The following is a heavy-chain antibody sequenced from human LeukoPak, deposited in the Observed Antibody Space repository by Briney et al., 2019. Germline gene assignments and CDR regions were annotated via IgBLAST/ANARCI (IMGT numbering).Heavy chain of an antibody. CDR2: INPNSGGT. CDR3: ARTDGDYYYFDY. V-gene: IGHV1-2*02. J-gene: IGHJ4*02. D-gene: IGHD4-17*01. CDR1: GYTFTGYY. Sequence: ASVKVSCKASGYTFTGYYMHWVRQAPGQGLEWMGWINPNSGGTNYAQKLQGRVTMTTDTSTSTAYMELRSLRSDDTAVYYCARTDGDYYYFDYWGQGTLVTVSS.